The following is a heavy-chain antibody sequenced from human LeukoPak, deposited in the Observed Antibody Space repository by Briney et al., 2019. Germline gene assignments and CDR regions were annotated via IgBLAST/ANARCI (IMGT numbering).Heavy chain of an antibody. D-gene: IGHD3-3*01. J-gene: IGHJ5*02. CDR3: ARGRHVLRFLEWFDP. CDR1: GYTFTSYD. Sequence: ASVKVSCKASGYTFTSYDINWVRQATGQGLEWMGWMNPNSGNTGYAQKFQGRVTMTRNTSISTAYMELSSLRSEDTAVYYCARGRHVLRFLEWFDPWGQGTLATVSS. CDR2: MNPNSGNT. V-gene: IGHV1-8*01.